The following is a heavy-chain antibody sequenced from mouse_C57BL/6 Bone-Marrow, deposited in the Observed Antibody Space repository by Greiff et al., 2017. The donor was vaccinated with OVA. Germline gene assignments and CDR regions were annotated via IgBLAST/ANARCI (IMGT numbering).Heavy chain of an antibody. CDR2: IWGGGST. CDR3: AKHSYRKGAWFAY. Sequence: VKLVESGPGLVAPSQSLSITCTVSGFSLTSYGVDWVRQPPGKGLEWLGVIWGGGSTNYNTALMSRLSTCNDNSKSQVFLKMHSLRTDDTAMYYCAKHSYRKGAWFAYWGQGTLVTVSA. CDR1: GFSLTSYG. J-gene: IGHJ3*01. D-gene: IGHD2-14*01. V-gene: IGHV2-9*01.